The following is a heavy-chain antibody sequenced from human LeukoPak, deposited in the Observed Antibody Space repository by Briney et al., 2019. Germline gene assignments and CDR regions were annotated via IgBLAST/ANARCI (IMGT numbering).Heavy chain of an antibody. Sequence: GGSLRLSCAASGFTFSSSDMHWVRQAPGKGLEWVAVISYDATNKYYADSVKGRFTLSRDNSKNTPYLQMNSLRAEDTAVYYCAREPLSSGGFDYWGQGTLVTVSS. J-gene: IGHJ4*02. V-gene: IGHV3-30*03. D-gene: IGHD6-19*01. CDR1: GFTFSSSD. CDR2: ISYDATNK. CDR3: AREPLSSGGFDY.